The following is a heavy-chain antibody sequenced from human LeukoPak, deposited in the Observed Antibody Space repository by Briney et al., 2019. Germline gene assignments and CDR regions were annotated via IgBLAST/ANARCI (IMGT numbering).Heavy chain of an antibody. CDR3: ARECHGDQGYGMDV. J-gene: IGHJ6*02. V-gene: IGHV3-21*01. CDR2: ISSGSNHI. Sequence: GGSLRLSCAASGFTFSSYTMNWVRQAPGKGLEWVSYISSGSNHIYYADSEKGRFTISRDNAKNSLYLQMNSLRAEDTAVYYCARECHGDQGYGMDVWGQGTTVTVSS. CDR1: GFTFSSYT. D-gene: IGHD4-17*01.